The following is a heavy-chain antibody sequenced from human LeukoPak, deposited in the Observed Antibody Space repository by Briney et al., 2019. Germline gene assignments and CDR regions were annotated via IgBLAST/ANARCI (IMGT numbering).Heavy chain of an antibody. CDR1: GFTVTNND. Sequence: PGGSLRLSCAASGFTVTNNDMSWVRQAPGKGLEWVSVIYSGDNTNYADSVKGRFTVSRDNSKNTLYLQMNGLRAEDTAVYYCTKGGTGWNYFDCWGQGTLVTVSS. CDR3: TKGGTGWNYFDC. D-gene: IGHD6-19*01. J-gene: IGHJ4*02. CDR2: IYSGDNT. V-gene: IGHV3-66*02.